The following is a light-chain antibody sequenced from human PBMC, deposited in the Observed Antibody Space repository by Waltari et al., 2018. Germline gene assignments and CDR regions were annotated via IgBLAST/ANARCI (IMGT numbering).Light chain of an antibody. CDR1: QSVLYSSNNKNY. V-gene: IGKV4-1*01. Sequence: DIVMTQSPDSLAVSLGERATINCKSSQSVLYSSNNKNYLAWYHQKPGQPPKLRIYWASTRESGVPDRFRGSGSGTDFTLTISSLQAEDVAVYYCQQYYSTPRTFGQGTKVEIK. CDR2: WAS. CDR3: QQYYSTPRT. J-gene: IGKJ1*01.